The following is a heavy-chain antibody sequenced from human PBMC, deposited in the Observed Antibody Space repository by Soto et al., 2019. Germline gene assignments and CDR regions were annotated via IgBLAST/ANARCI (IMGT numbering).Heavy chain of an antibody. V-gene: IGHV3-23*01. D-gene: IGHD5-12*01. Sequence: GSLRLPCAASGFTFSSYAMSWVRQAPGKGLEWVSAISGSGGSTYYADSVKGRFTISRDNSKNTLYLQMNSLRAEDTAVYYCAKDRRHGYNYQPFFFDYWGQGTLVTVYS. CDR3: AKDRRHGYNYQPFFFDY. CDR1: GFTFSSYA. CDR2: ISGSGGST. J-gene: IGHJ4*02.